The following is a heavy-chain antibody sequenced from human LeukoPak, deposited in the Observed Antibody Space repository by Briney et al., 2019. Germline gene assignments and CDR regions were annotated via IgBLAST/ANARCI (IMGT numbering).Heavy chain of an antibody. Sequence: PGGSLRLSCAASGFTFDDYGMSWVRQAPGKGLEWVSGINWNGGSTGYADSVKGRFTISRDNAKNSLYLQMNSLRAEDTALYHCARRGDSWGYDYGDHSGASDIWGQGTMVTVSS. J-gene: IGHJ3*02. CDR1: GFTFDDYG. CDR2: INWNGGST. CDR3: ARRGDSWGYDYGDHSGASDI. D-gene: IGHD4-17*01. V-gene: IGHV3-20*01.